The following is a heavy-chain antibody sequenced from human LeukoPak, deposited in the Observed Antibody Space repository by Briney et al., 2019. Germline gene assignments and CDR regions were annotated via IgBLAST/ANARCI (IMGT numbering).Heavy chain of an antibody. D-gene: IGHD3-10*01. V-gene: IGHV3-53*01. J-gene: IGHJ3*02. CDR2: IYSGGST. CDR1: SGFITGYY. Sequence: ETLSLTCTVSSGFITGYYWSWVRQAPGKGLEWVSVIYSGGSTYYADSVKGRFTISRDNSKNTLYLQMNSLRAEDTAVYYCAREGNYYGSGSYPRGYDAFDIWGQGTMVTVSS. CDR3: AREGNYYGSGSYPRGYDAFDI.